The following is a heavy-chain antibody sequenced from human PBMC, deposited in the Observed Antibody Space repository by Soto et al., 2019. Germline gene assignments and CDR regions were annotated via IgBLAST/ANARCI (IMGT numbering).Heavy chain of an antibody. J-gene: IGHJ4*02. D-gene: IGHD3-16*02. CDR1: GFSLSTSGVG. V-gene: IGHV2-5*02. CDR2: IYWDDDK. CDR3: ARSMITFGGVIATHDY. Sequence: QITLKESGPTLVKPTQTLTLTCTFSGFSLSTSGVGVGWIRQPPGKALEWLALIYWDDDKRYSPSLKSRLTITKDTSKNQVVLTMTNMDPVDTATYCCARSMITFGGVIATHDYWGQGTLVTVSS.